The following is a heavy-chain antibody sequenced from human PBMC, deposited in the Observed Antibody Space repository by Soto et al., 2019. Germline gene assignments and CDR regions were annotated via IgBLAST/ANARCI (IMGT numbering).Heavy chain of an antibody. CDR1: GGTFSSYT. Sequence: QVQLVQSGAEVKKPGSSVKVSCKASGGTFSSYTISWVRQAPGQGLEWMGRIIPILGIANYAQKFQGRVTITADKSPGKAYRGRGGRGSEDRAVFYWAGGVGGSGSYYPEYYYFAYWGQGTLVTVSS. D-gene: IGHD3-10*01. CDR2: IIPILGIA. CDR3: AGGVGGSGSYYPEYYYFAY. V-gene: IGHV1-69*02. J-gene: IGHJ4*02.